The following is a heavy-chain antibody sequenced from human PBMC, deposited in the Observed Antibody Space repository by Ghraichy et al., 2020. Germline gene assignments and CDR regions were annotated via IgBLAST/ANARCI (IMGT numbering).Heavy chain of an antibody. CDR1: GFSLSTSGMC. CDR3: ARIPPGSSSDYYYYGMDV. V-gene: IGHV2-70*01. Sequence: SGPTLVKPTQTLTLTCTFSGFSLSTSGMCVSWIRQPPGKALEWLALIDWDDDKYYSTSLKTRLTISKDTSKNQVVLTMTNMDPVDTATYYCARIPPGSSSDYYYYGMDVWGQGTTVTVSS. D-gene: IGHD6-6*01. CDR2: IDWDDDK. J-gene: IGHJ6*02.